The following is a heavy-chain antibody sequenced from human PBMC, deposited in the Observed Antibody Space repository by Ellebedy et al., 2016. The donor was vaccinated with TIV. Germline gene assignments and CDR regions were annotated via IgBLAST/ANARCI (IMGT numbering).Heavy chain of an antibody. D-gene: IGHD3-22*01. CDR2: IISKANRFKT. CDR3: AITYYYDSSGYTIDY. V-gene: IGHV3-73*01. Sequence: GESLKISCAASGSTFSGYAMHWVRQAPGKGLEWVVLIISKANRFKTEYTASVNGRFTISRDDSKNTAYLQMNSLETEDTAVYYCAITYYYDSSGYTIDYWGQGTLVTVPS. CDR1: GSTFSGYA. J-gene: IGHJ4*02.